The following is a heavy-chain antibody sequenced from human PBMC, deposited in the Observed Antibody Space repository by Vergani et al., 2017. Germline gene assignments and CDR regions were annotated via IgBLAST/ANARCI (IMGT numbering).Heavy chain of an antibody. D-gene: IGHD3-9*01. CDR2: INWDGGGA. V-gene: IGHV3-20*04. J-gene: IGHJ6*02. CDR1: GFRFDDYG. Sequence: EVQLVESGGGVVRPGGSLRLSCAASGFRFDDYGMSWVRQAPGQGLEWVCGINWDGGGASYADSMKGRFTISRDNAKNSLYLQMNSLRAEDTALYYCARGSPPFDILTGYYIDTHYYCCMDVWGQGTTVTVSS. CDR3: ARGSPPFDILTGYYIDTHYYCCMDV.